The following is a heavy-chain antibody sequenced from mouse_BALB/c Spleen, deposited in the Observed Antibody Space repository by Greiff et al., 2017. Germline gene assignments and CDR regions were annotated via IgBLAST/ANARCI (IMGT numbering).Heavy chain of an antibody. CDR3: ARGPNYYAMDY. V-gene: IGHV1S56*01. CDR2: IYPGNVNT. J-gene: IGHJ4*01. CDR1: GYTFTSYY. Sequence: VQLQQSGPELVKPGASVRISCKASGYTFTSYYIHWVKQRPGQGLEWIGWIYPGNVNTKYNEKFKGKATLTADKSSSTAYMQLSSLTSEDSAVYFCARGPNYYAMDYWGQGTSVTVSS.